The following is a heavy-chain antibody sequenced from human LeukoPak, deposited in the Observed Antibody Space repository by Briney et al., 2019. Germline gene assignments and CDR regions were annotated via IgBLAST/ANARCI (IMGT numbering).Heavy chain of an antibody. V-gene: IGHV4-30-2*01. CDR2: IYLSGRT. CDR1: GGSISSGSYS. CDR3: ARDDGYYGSGRSNWYFDL. J-gene: IGHJ2*01. Sequence: SETLSLTCAVSGGSISSGSYSWSWIRQPPGKGLEWIGYIYLSGRTYYNPSLKTRVTISVDRSKNQFSLRLSSVTAADTAVYYCARDDGYYGSGRSNWYFDLWGRGTLVTVSS. D-gene: IGHD3-10*01.